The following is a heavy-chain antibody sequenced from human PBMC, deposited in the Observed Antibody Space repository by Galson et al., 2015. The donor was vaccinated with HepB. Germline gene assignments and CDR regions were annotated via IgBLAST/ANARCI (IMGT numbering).Heavy chain of an antibody. CDR1: GFTFTSSA. CDR3: AADSRGSYGPDYYYGMDV. CDR2: IVVGSGNT. D-gene: IGHD5-18*01. V-gene: IGHV1-58*01. J-gene: IGHJ6*02. Sequence: SVKVSCKASGFTFTSSAVQWVRQARGQRLEWIGWIVVGSGNTNYAQKFQERVTITRDMSTSTAYMELSSLRSEDTAVYYCAADSRGSYGPDYYYGMDVWGQGTTVTVSS.